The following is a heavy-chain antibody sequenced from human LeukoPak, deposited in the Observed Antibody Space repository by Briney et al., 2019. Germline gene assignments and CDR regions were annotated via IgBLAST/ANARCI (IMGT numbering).Heavy chain of an antibody. J-gene: IGHJ4*02. Sequence: PGGSLRLSCAASGFTFSNYWMHWVRQAPGKGLVWVSRINSDGINTSYADSMKGRFTISRDNAKNTLNLQMNSLRAEDTAVYFCVSLGYSSSSVRYWGQGTLVTVSS. CDR1: GFTFSNYW. CDR3: VSLGYSSSSVRY. CDR2: INSDGINT. V-gene: IGHV3-74*01. D-gene: IGHD6-6*01.